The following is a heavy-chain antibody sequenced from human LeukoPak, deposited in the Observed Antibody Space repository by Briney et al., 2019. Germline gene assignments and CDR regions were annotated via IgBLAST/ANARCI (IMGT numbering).Heavy chain of an antibody. J-gene: IGHJ4*02. Sequence: SETLSLTCTVSGGSISSYYWSWIRQPPGKGLEWVGYIYYSGSTNYNPSLKSRVTISVDTSKNQFSLKLRSVTAADTAVYYCARIHYDVLTDTTTHFDYWGQGTLVTVSS. V-gene: IGHV4-59*13. CDR2: IYYSGST. D-gene: IGHD3-9*01. CDR1: GGSISSYY. CDR3: ARIHYDVLTDTTTHFDY.